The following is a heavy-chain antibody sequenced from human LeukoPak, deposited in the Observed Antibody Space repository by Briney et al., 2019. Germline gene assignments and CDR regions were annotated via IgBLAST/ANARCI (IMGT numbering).Heavy chain of an antibody. CDR3: ARLKGYSSGWYPSYYFDY. V-gene: IGHV4-59*08. Sequence: SETLSLTCTVSGGSISSSYWSWIRQPPGKGLEWIGYIYYTGSTNYNSSLKSRVTISVDTSKNQFSLKLSSVTAADTAAYYCARLKGYSSGWYPSYYFDYWGQGTLVTVSS. J-gene: IGHJ4*02. CDR2: IYYTGST. CDR1: GGSISSSY. D-gene: IGHD6-19*01.